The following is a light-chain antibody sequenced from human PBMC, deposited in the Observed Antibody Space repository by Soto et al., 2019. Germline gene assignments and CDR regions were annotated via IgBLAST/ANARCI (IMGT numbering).Light chain of an antibody. J-gene: IGKJ1*01. CDR3: QKYNIAPWT. CDR1: QAISNY. V-gene: IGKV1-27*01. Sequence: DIQMTQSPSSLSAYVGDRVTITCRASQAISNYLAWYQQKPGKVPKLLIYAASTLQSGVPSRFSGSGSGTAFTITISSLQPEDVATYYCQKYNIAPWTFGQGTKVEI. CDR2: AAS.